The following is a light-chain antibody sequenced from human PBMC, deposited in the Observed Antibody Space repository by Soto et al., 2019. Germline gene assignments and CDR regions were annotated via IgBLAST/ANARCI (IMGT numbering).Light chain of an antibody. J-gene: IGKJ1*01. CDR2: GAS. Sequence: EIVLTQSPGTLSLSPGERATLSCRASQRVGSSYLAWYQHKPGQAPRLLIYGASSRATGIPDRFSGSGSGTDLTLTISRLEPEDFAVYYCQQYGSSPWTFGQGTKVEIK. V-gene: IGKV3-20*01. CDR1: QRVGSSY. CDR3: QQYGSSPWT.